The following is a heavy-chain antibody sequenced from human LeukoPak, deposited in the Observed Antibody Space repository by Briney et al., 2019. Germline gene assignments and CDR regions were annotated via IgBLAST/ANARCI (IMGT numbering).Heavy chain of an antibody. V-gene: IGHV3-74*01. CDR2: INSDGSST. D-gene: IGHD6-13*01. CDR1: EFTFSSYW. CDR3: AKRRKAAADY. Sequence: GGSLRLSCAASEFTFSSYWMHWVRQAPGKGLVWVSCINSDGSSTRYADSVKGRFTISRDNSKNTLYLQMNSLRAEDTAVYYCAKRRKAAADYWGQGTLVTVSS. J-gene: IGHJ4*02.